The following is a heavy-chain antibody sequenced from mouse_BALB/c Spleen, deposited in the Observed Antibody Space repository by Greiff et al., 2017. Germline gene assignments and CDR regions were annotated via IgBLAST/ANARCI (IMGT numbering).Heavy chain of an antibody. J-gene: IGHJ4*01. CDR1: GYTFTDYA. V-gene: IGHV1-67*01. CDR3: AREGYAMDY. CDR2: ISTYYGNT. Sequence: LVESGPELVRPGVSVKISCKGSGYTFTDYAMHWVKQSHAKSLEWIGVISTYYGNTNYNQKFKGKATMTVDKSSSTAYMELARLTSEDSAIYYCAREGYAMDYWGQGTSVTVSS.